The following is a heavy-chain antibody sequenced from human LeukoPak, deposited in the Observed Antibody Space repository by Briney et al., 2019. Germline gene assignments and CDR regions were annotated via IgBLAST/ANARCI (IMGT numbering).Heavy chain of an antibody. CDR2: IYYSGST. CDR3: ARGVVTRTNWFDP. Sequence: SETLSLTCTVSGGSISSGGYYWSWIRQHPGKGLEWIGYIYYSGSTHYNPSLKSRVTISVDTSKNQFSLKLSSVTAADTAVYYCARGVVTRTNWFDPWGQGTLVTVSS. V-gene: IGHV4-31*03. J-gene: IGHJ5*02. CDR1: GGSISSGGYY. D-gene: IGHD4-23*01.